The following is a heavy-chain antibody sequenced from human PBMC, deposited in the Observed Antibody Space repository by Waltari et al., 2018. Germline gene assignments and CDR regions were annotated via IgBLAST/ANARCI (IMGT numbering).Heavy chain of an antibody. CDR3: ARGQLELPPFRWFDP. J-gene: IGHJ5*02. CDR1: GGSISSDY. CDR2: TYYSGRN. D-gene: IGHD1-7*01. V-gene: IGHV4-59*01. Sequence: QVQLQESGPGLVKPSETLSLTCTVSGGSISSDYWSWIRQPPWKGLEWSGYTYYSGRNNYTPSLKSRVPISVDTSKNQFSLKLSSVTAADTAVYYCARGQLELPPFRWFDPWGQGTLVTVSS.